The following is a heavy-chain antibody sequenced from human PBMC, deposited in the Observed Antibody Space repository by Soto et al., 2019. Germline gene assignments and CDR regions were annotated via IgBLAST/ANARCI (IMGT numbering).Heavy chain of an antibody. CDR2: IIPIFGTA. CDR3: ARGQRYYYDSRGEFDY. CDR1: GGTFSSYA. J-gene: IGHJ4*02. D-gene: IGHD3-22*01. Sequence: ASVKVSCKASGGTFSSYAISWVRQAPGQGLEWMGGIIPIFGTANYAQKFQGRVTITADESTSTAYMELSSLRSEDTAVYYCARGQRYYYDSRGEFDYWGQGTLVTVSS. V-gene: IGHV1-69*13.